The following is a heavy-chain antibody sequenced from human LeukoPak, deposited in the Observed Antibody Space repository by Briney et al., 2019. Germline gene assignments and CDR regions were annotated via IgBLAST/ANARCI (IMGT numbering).Heavy chain of an antibody. CDR2: INPNSGGT. CDR1: GYTFTDYY. CDR3: ARSGIPGTEAFDI. V-gene: IGHV1-2*02. Sequence: GASVKVSCKASGYTFTDYYMHWVRQAPGQGLEWMGWINPNSGGTHYAQNFQGRVTMTRDTSISTGYMELSRLRSDDTAVYYCARSGIPGTEAFDIWGQGTMVTVSS. J-gene: IGHJ3*02. D-gene: IGHD1-20*01.